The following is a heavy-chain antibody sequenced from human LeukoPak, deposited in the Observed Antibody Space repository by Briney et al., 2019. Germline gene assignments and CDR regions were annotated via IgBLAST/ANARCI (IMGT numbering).Heavy chain of an antibody. Sequence: SVKVSCKASGGTFSSYAISWVRQAPGQGLEWMGGIIPIFGTANYAQKFQGRVTITADESTSTAYMELSRLRSEDTAVYCCVPIYSSGPVACDIWAQGSVVRVSS. CDR3: VPIYSSGPVACDI. J-gene: IGHJ3*02. CDR1: GGTFSSYA. D-gene: IGHD6-25*01. CDR2: IIPIFGTA. V-gene: IGHV1-69*01.